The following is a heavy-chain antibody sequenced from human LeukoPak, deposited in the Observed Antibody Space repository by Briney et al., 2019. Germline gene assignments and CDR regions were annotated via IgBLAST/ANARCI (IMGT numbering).Heavy chain of an antibody. CDR1: GGSINSNYYY. V-gene: IGHV4-39*07. J-gene: IGHJ6*02. D-gene: IGHD3-9*01. CDR2: IDYSGST. CDR3: ARDFYEIGSHYYYYYGMDV. Sequence: PSETLSLTCTVSGGSINSNYYYWGWIRQPPGKGLEWIGSIDYSGSTYYNPSLKSRVTISVDTSKNQFSLKLSSVTAADTAVYYCARDFYEIGSHYYYYYGMDVWGQGTTVTVSS.